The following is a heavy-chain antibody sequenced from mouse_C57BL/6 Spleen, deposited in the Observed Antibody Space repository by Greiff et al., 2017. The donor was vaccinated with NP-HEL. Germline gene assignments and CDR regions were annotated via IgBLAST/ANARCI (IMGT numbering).Heavy chain of an antibody. Sequence: VQLKQSGPELVKPGASVKISCKASGYSFTGYYMNWVKQSPEKSLEWIGEINPSTGGTTYNQKFKAKATLTVDKSSSTAYMQLKSLTSEDSAVYYCARKKDGYTCAYWGKETLVTVSA. CDR2: INPSTGGT. CDR3: ARKKDGYTCAY. J-gene: IGHJ3*01. V-gene: IGHV1-42*01. D-gene: IGHD2-3*01. CDR1: GYSFTGYY.